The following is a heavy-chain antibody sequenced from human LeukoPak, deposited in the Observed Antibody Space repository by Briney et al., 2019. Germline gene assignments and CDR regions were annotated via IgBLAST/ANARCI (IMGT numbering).Heavy chain of an antibody. J-gene: IGHJ4*02. CDR3: TTVQMEWVATPNYFDY. D-gene: IGHD5-12*01. Sequence: GGSLRLSCGASGFTFSRYSMNWVRQAPGKGLEWVGRIKTKTDDGTTDYAAPVKGRFTISRDDSKSTLYLQMNSLTTEDTAVYYCTTVQMEWVATPNYFDYWGQGTPVTVSA. V-gene: IGHV3-15*01. CDR2: IKTKTDDGTT. CDR1: GFTFSRYS.